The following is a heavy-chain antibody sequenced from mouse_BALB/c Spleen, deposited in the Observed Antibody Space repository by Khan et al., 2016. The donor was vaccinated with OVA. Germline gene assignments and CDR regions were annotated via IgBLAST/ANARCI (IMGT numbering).Heavy chain of an antibody. J-gene: IGHJ4*01. Sequence: QLEESGPGLVKPSQSLSLTCTVTGYSITSDYAWNWIRQFPGNTLEWMGYISYSGSTNYNPSPKSRISITRDTSKNQFILQLNSVTTEDTATYYCARDGSRYNYAMDYWGQGTSVTVSS. D-gene: IGHD2-3*01. CDR1: GYSITSDYA. CDR3: ARDGSRYNYAMDY. CDR2: ISYSGST. V-gene: IGHV3-2*02.